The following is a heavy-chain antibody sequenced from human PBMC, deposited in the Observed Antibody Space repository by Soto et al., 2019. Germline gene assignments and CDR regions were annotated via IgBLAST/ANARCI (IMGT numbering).Heavy chain of an antibody. CDR3: ARVRPRGYYDYYGMDV. D-gene: IGHD3-10*01. CDR2: IIPIFGTA. V-gene: IGHV1-69*13. J-gene: IGHJ6*02. CDR1: GCTLRSYA. Sequence: SVPVCCPACGCTLRSYAISWVRQAPGQGLEWMGGIIPIFGTANYAQKFQGRVTITADESTNTAYMELSSLRSEDTAVYYCARVRPRGYYDYYGMDVWGQGTTVTVSS.